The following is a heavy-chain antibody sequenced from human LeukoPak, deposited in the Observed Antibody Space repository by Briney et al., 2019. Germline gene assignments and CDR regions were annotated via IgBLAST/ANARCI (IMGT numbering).Heavy chain of an antibody. V-gene: IGHV4-59*01. Sequence: PSETLSLTCTVSGGSISSYYWSWIRQPPGKGLEWIGYIYYSGSTNYNPSLKSRVTISVDTSKNQFSLKLSSVTAADTAVYYCARDGTGESDYWGQGTLVTVSS. CDR2: IYYSGST. J-gene: IGHJ4*02. CDR1: GGSISSYY. D-gene: IGHD7-27*01. CDR3: ARDGTGESDY.